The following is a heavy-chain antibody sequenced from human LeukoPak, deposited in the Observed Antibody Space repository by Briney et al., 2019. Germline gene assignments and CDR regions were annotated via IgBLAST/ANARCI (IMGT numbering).Heavy chain of an antibody. CDR2: IYYSGST. CDR3: ARVNGSSWGYWCFDL. CDR1: GGSISSYY. V-gene: IGHV4-59*01. D-gene: IGHD6-13*01. J-gene: IGHJ2*01. Sequence: SETLSLTCTVSGGSISSYYWSWIRQPPGKGLEWIGYIYYSGSTNYNPSLKSRVTISVGTSKNQFSLKLSSVTAADTAVYYCARVNGSSWGYWCFDLWGRGTLVTVSS.